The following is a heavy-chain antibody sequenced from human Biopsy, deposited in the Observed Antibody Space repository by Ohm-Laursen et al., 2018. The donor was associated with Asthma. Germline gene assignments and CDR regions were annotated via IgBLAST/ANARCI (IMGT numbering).Heavy chain of an antibody. D-gene: IGHD3-16*01. J-gene: IGHJ4*01. CDR2: IYYIGST. V-gene: IGHV4-30-4*01. Sequence: SETLSLTCSVSGGSISSGAYYWSRVRQPPGKGLEWIGYIYYIGSTYYNPSLKSRVAISLDTSKNQFSLKLSSVTAADTAVHFCARRGGVRRYFDYWGQGTLVTVSS. CDR3: ARRGGVRRYFDY. CDR1: GGSISSGAYY.